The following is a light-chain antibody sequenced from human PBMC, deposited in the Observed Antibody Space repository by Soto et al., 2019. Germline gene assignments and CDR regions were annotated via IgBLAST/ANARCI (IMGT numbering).Light chain of an antibody. CDR2: GVS. CDR1: QSVSSGH. J-gene: IGKJ1*01. CDR3: QQYGSSPWT. Sequence: ENVLTQSPGTLSLSPGGRATLSCRASQSVSSGHLAWYQQKPGQAPRLLIYGVSSRATGIPDRFSGSGSGTDFALTISRLEPEDFAVYYCQQYGSSPWTFGQGTKV. V-gene: IGKV3-20*01.